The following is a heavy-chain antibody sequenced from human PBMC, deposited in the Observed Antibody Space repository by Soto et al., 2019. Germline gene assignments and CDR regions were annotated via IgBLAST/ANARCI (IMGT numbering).Heavy chain of an antibody. Sequence: SETLSLTCTVSGGSISSSSYYWGWIRQPPGKGLEWIGSIYYSGSTYYNPSLKSRVTISVDTSKNQFSLKLSSVTAADTAAYYCARHGSWKGTRWGQGTLVTVSS. CDR3: ARHGSWKGTR. CDR1: GGSISSSSYY. CDR2: IYYSGST. J-gene: IGHJ4*02. D-gene: IGHD1-1*01. V-gene: IGHV4-39*01.